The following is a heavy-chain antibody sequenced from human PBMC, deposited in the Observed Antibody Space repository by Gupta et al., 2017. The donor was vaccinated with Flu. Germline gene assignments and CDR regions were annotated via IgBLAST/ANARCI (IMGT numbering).Heavy chain of an antibody. D-gene: IGHD2-2*01. Sequence: SSCEMDWVRQAPGKGLEWVSYVSSVGDITYYADSVKGRFTISRDNAKNSLYLQMNSLRAEDTAIYYCASGLVVISMDWFDPWGQGTLVTVSS. CDR2: VSSVGDIT. V-gene: IGHV3-48*03. J-gene: IGHJ5*02. CDR1: SSCE. CDR3: ASGLVVISMDWFDP.